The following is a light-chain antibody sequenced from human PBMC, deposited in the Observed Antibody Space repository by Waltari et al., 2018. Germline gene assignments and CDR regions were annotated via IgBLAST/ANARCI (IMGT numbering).Light chain of an antibody. J-gene: IGKJ3*01. Sequence: DVQLTQSPSSLAASVVDRVSITSRASQNIDTYLNWYQQQPGKAPKLLIFATSTLQGGVPSRFSGTRFGKDFTLSISSLQPQDFATYYCQQSNTPFTFGPGTKVDIK. CDR1: QNIDTY. CDR3: QQSNTPFT. V-gene: IGKV1-39*01. CDR2: ATS.